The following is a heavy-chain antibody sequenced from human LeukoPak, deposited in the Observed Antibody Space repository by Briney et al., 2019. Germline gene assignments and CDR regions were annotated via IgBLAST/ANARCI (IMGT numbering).Heavy chain of an antibody. CDR1: GFTFISYG. D-gene: IGHD2-2*01. J-gene: IGHJ3*02. V-gene: IGHV3-30*02. Sequence: PGGSLRLSCAAQGFTFISYGMEWVRQAPGKGLEWVAFIRNDGSNKYYGKSVKGRLTISRDNSKNTLYLQMNSLRAEDTAMYYCAKLGYCISTSCQTHDSFDIWGQGTRVTVSS. CDR3: AKLGYCISTSCQTHDSFDI. CDR2: IRNDGSNK.